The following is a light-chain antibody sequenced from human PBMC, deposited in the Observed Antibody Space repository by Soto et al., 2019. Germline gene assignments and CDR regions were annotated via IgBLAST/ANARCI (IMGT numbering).Light chain of an antibody. Sequence: QSVLTQPPSVSGAPGQRVTISCTVSSSNIGAGYDVHWYQQLPGTAPKLLIYNNNNRPSGVPDRFSGSKSGTSASLAITGLQAEDEADYYCQSYDSSLSGSVFGGGTQLTVL. CDR2: NNN. J-gene: IGLJ3*02. CDR1: SSNIGAGYD. CDR3: QSYDSSLSGSV. V-gene: IGLV1-40*01.